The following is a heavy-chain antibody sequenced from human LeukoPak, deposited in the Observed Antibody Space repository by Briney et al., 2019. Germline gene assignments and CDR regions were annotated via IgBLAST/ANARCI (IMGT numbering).Heavy chain of an antibody. J-gene: IGHJ4*02. Sequence: ASVKVSCKASGYTFTSYGISWVRQAPGQGLEWMGWINAGNGNTKYSQKFQGRVTITRDTSASTAYMELSSLRSEDTAVYYCARDQMYFYDSSGFDYWGQGTLVTVSS. CDR2: INAGNGNT. D-gene: IGHD3-22*01. CDR3: ARDQMYFYDSSGFDY. V-gene: IGHV1-18*01. CDR1: GYTFTSYG.